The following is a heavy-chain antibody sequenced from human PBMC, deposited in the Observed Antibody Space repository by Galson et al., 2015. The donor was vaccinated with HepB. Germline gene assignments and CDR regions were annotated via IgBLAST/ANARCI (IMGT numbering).Heavy chain of an antibody. CDR1: GYSFTSHH. Sequence: SVKVSCKASGYSFTSHHLHWVRQAPGQGLEWMGLIKPIGGGTVYAQKFQERISLTRDTSTSTVYLELSSLTLDDTAVYYCARVGAYGSGSYPFCDHWGQGTLVTVSS. CDR3: ARVGAYGSGSYPFCDH. V-gene: IGHV1-46*01. J-gene: IGHJ4*02. CDR2: IKPIGGGT. D-gene: IGHD3-10*01.